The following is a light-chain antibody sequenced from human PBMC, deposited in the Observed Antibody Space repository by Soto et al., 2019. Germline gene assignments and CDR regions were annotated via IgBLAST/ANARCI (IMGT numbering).Light chain of an antibody. CDR3: ISFTSRHIYV. V-gene: IGLV2-14*03. CDR2: DVT. CDR1: SSDVGGYNY. J-gene: IGLJ1*01. Sequence: QSVLTRPASVSGSPGQSITISCTGTSSDVGGYNYVSWYQRHPGRAPKLIIYDVTNRPSGISNRFSGSKSGNTASLTISGLQTEDEADYYCISFTSRHIYVFGTGTKVTVL.